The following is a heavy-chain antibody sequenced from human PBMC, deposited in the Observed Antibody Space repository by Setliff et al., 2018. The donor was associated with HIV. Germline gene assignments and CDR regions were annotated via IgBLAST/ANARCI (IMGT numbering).Heavy chain of an antibody. J-gene: IGHJ4*02. Sequence: GGSLRLSCAASGFTLSNYAMSWVRQAPGKGLEWVSAITRSGDITTYADSVKGRFTISRDNAKNSMYLQMSSLRVEDTAVYYCAREGCGDGTCYAPDLWGQGTLVTVSS. CDR1: GFTLSNYA. CDR3: AREGCGDGTCYAPDL. CDR2: ITRSGDIT. D-gene: IGHD2-15*01. V-gene: IGHV3-23*01.